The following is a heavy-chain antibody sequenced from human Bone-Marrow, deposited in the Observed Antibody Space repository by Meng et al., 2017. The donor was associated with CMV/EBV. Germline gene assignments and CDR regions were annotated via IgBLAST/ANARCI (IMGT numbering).Heavy chain of an antibody. D-gene: IGHD2-15*01. V-gene: IGHV4-59*01. CDR3: ARGGGSSDY. J-gene: IGHJ4*02. CDR2: IYYSGST. Sequence: GSLRLSCTVSGASISSYYWSWIRQPPGKGLEWIGYIYYSGSTNYNPSPKSRVTISVDTSKNQFSLRLTSVTAADTAVYYCARGGGSSDYWGQGTLVTVSS. CDR1: GASISSYY.